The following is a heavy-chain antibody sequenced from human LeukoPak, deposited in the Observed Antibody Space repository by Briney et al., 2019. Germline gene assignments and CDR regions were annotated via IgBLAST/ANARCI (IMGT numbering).Heavy chain of an antibody. V-gene: IGHV3-74*01. J-gene: IGHJ6*02. CDR2: INSDGSST. CDR3: ARGVYYYYGMDV. CDR1: GFTFSSYW. Sequence: GGSLRLSCAASGFTFSSYWMHWVRQAPGKALVWVSRINSDGSSTSYADSVKGRFTISRDNAKNTLYLQMNSLRAEDTAVYYCARGVYYYYGMDVWGQGTTVTVSS.